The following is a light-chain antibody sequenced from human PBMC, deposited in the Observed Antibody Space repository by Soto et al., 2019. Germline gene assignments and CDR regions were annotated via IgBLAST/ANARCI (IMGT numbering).Light chain of an antibody. CDR2: SNN. V-gene: IGLV1-44*01. J-gene: IGLJ2*01. CDR3: AAWDDSLNGHV. Sequence: QSVLTQPPSASGTPGQRVTISCSGSSSNIGSNTVNWYQQLPGTAPKLLIYSNNQRPSGVPDRFSGSKSGTSASLAISGLQSEDEADYYGAAWDDSLNGHVFGGGTKVTVL. CDR1: SSNIGSNT.